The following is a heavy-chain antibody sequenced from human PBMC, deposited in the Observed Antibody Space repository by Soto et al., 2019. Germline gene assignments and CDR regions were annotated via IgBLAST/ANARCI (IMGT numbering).Heavy chain of an antibody. D-gene: IGHD1-26*01. CDR3: ARDLSGSYPLDAFDI. J-gene: IGHJ3*02. V-gene: IGHV1-69*06. CDR2: IIPIFGTA. CDR1: GGTFSSYA. Sequence: GASVKVSCKASGGTFSSYAISWVRQAPGQGLEWMGGIIPIFGTADYAQKFQGRVTITADKSTSTAYMELSSLRSEDTAVYYCARDLSGSYPLDAFDIWGQGTMVTVSS.